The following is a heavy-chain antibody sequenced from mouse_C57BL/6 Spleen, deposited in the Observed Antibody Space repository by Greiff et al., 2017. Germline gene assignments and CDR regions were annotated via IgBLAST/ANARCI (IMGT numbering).Heavy chain of an antibody. D-gene: IGHD1-1*01. Sequence: EVNVVESGGDLVKPGGSLKLSCAASGFTFSSYGMSWVRQTPDKRLEWVATISSGGSYTYYPDSVKGRFTISRDNAKNTLYLQMSSLKSEDTAMYYCARRGTYYGSSLYAMDYWGQGTSVTVSS. CDR3: ARRGTYYGSSLYAMDY. J-gene: IGHJ4*01. CDR1: GFTFSSYG. CDR2: ISSGGSYT. V-gene: IGHV5-6*02.